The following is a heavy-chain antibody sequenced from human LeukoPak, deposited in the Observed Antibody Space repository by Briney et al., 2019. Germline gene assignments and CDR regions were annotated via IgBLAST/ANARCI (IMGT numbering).Heavy chain of an antibody. CDR1: GFTFGNYG. V-gene: IGHV3-20*04. CDR2: INWNGGST. D-gene: IGHD4-17*01. J-gene: IGHJ4*02. CDR3: ARAQTYGDSRLLLDY. Sequence: GGSLRLSCAASGFTFGNYGMSWVRQAPGKGLEWVSGINWNGGSTGYADSVEGRFTIFRDNAKNSQYLQMNSQRVEDTALYYCARAQTYGDSRLLLDYWGQGTLVTVSS.